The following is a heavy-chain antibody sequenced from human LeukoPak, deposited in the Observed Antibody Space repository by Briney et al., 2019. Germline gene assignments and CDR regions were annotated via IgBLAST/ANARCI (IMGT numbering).Heavy chain of an antibody. V-gene: IGHV1-2*02. CDR2: INPNSGGT. Sequence: ASVKVSCKASGYTFTGYYMHWVRQAPGQGLEWMGWINPNSGGTNYAQKFQGRATMTRDTSISTAYMELSRLRSDDTAVYYCARIGGATVTTFRPYYYYMDVWGKGTTVTVSS. D-gene: IGHD4-17*01. CDR1: GYTFTGYY. CDR3: ARIGGATVTTFRPYYYYMDV. J-gene: IGHJ6*03.